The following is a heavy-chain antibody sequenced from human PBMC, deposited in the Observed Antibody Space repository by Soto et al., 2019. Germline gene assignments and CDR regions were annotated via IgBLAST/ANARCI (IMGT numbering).Heavy chain of an antibody. Sequence: SLRLSCAAAGFTFSSYAMSWVRQAPGKGLEWVSAISGSGGSTYYADSVKGRFTISRDNSKNTLYLQMNSLRAEDTAVYYCAKGFTVTTLNFQHWGQGTLVTVSS. J-gene: IGHJ1*01. V-gene: IGHV3-23*01. D-gene: IGHD4-17*01. CDR3: AKGFTVTTLNFQH. CDR2: ISGSGGST. CDR1: GFTFSSYA.